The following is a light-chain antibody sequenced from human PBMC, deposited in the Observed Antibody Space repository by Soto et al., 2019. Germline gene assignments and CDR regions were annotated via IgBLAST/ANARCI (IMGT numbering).Light chain of an antibody. Sequence: EIVLTQSPGTLSLSPGERATLSCRASQSVSSSYLAWYQQKPGQAPRLLIYGASSRATGIPDRFSGSASGTDFTLTISRLEPEDFAVYYCQQYGSSRWTFGQGTKVDIK. CDR3: QQYGSSRWT. CDR1: QSVSSSY. J-gene: IGKJ1*01. V-gene: IGKV3-20*01. CDR2: GAS.